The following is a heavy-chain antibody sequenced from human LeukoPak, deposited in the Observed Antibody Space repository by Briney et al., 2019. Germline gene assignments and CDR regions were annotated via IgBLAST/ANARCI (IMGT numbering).Heavy chain of an antibody. CDR2: ISYDGSNK. CDR3: AKDRYGDYGPFDN. D-gene: IGHD4-17*01. J-gene: IGHJ3*02. CDR1: GFTFSSYG. Sequence: GGSLRLSCTASGFTFSSYGMHWVRQAPGKELEWVAVISYDGSNKYYADSVKGRFTISRDNSKNTLYLQMNSLRAEDTAVYYCAKDRYGDYGPFDNWGQGTMVTVSS. V-gene: IGHV3-30*18.